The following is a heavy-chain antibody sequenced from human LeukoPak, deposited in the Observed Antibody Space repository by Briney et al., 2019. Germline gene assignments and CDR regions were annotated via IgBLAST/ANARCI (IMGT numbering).Heavy chain of an antibody. CDR1: NASISRGFH. J-gene: IGHJ4*02. V-gene: IGHV4-38-2*02. CDR3: ARDPSNNFDF. CDR2: VYHSGNS. D-gene: IGHD2-8*01. Sequence: PSETLSLTCTVSNASISRGFHWGWIRQSPGKGLEWVGNVYHSGNSYSNPSLKSRVTILVDTSKNQFSLRLTSVTAADTAVYYCARDPSNNFDFWGQGTLVTVSS.